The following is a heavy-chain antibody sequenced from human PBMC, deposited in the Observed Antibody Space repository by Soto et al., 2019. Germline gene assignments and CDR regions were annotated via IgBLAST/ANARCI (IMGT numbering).Heavy chain of an antibody. Sequence: QVQLVQSGAEVKKPGSSVKVSCKASGGTFSSYTISWVRQATGQGLEWMGRIIPILGIANYAQKFQGRVTITADKSTSTAYMELSSLRSEDTAVYYCARPYGDYDYYYYMDVWGKGTTVTVSS. V-gene: IGHV1-69*02. CDR1: GGTFSSYT. J-gene: IGHJ6*03. CDR2: IIPILGIA. D-gene: IGHD4-17*01. CDR3: ARPYGDYDYYYYMDV.